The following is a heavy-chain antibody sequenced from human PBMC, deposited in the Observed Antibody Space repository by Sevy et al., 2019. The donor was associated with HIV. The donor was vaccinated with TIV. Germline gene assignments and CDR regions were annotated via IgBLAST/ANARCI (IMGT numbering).Heavy chain of an antibody. Sequence: GGSLRLSCAASGFTFSNAWMSWVRQAPGKGLEWVGRIKSKTDGGPTDYAAPVKVRFTISSDDSKNTLYLQMNSLKTEDTAVYYCTTDILSNWNFDYWGQGTLVTVSS. V-gene: IGHV3-15*01. J-gene: IGHJ4*02. D-gene: IGHD1-1*01. CDR2: IKSKTDGGPT. CDR3: TTDILSNWNFDY. CDR1: GFTFSNAW.